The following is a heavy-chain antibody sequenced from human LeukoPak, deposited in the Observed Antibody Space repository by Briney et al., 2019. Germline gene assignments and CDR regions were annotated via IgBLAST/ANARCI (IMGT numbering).Heavy chain of an antibody. CDR2: IRSKAYGGTT. V-gene: IGHV3-49*04. CDR1: GFTCGDFT. CDR3: TSGPPDGIAVAGFDY. Sequence: TAGYLRLSCTAAGFTCGDFTMSWDRQAPGKGREGGGFIRSKAYGGTTEYAASVKGRLTTSRDDSKSIAYLQMNSLKTEDTAVYYCTSGPPDGIAVAGFDYWGQGTLVTVSS. J-gene: IGHJ4*02. D-gene: IGHD6-19*01.